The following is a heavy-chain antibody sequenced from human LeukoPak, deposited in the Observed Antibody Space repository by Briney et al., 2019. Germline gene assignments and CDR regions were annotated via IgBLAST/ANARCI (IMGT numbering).Heavy chain of an antibody. Sequence: GGSLRLSCAASGFTFSSYGMHWVRQAPGKGLEWVLAISSSSSYIYYADSVKGRFTISRDNAKNSLYLQMNSLRAEDTAVYYCARAGNSAEGALDIWGQGTMVTVSS. CDR2: ISSSSSYI. CDR3: ARAGNSAEGALDI. V-gene: IGHV3-21*01. D-gene: IGHD5-12*01. J-gene: IGHJ3*02. CDR1: GFTFSSYG.